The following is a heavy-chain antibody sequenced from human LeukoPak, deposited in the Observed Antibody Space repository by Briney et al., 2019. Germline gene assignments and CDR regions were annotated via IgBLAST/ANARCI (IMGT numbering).Heavy chain of an antibody. D-gene: IGHD3-22*01. CDR1: GGSISSYY. Sequence: SETLSLTCTVSGGSISSYYWSWIRQPAGKGLEWIGRIYTGRIYRTGSTDYNPSLKSRITISIDSSKNQFSLKLSSVTAADTAVYYCARVRYSDSSVLTRKRSYYFDYWGQGTLVTVSS. J-gene: IGHJ4*02. CDR2: IYRTGST. CDR3: ARVRYSDSSVLTRKRSYYFDY. V-gene: IGHV4-4*07.